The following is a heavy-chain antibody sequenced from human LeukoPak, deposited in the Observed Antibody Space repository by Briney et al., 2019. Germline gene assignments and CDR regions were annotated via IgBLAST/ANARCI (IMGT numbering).Heavy chain of an antibody. CDR3: AREGRYFDWLLFDY. D-gene: IGHD3-9*01. V-gene: IGHV1-3*01. CDR1: GYTFISYA. CDR2: INAGNGNT. Sequence: ASVKVSCKASGYTFISYAMHWVRQAPGQRLEWMGWINAGNGNTKYSQKFQGRVTITRDTSASTAYMELSSLRSEDTAVYYCAREGRYFDWLLFDYWGQGTLVTVSS. J-gene: IGHJ4*02.